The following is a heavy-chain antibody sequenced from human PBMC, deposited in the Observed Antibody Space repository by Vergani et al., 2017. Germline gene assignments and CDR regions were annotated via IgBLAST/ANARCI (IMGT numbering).Heavy chain of an antibody. CDR1: GFTFNHYA. Sequence: EVQLLESGGDLVQPGGSLRLSCAASGFTFNHYAMNWVRQAPGKGLEWVSGISGSGGSTYYAGAVKGRFTISRDSSKNTLYLQMNSLSAGDTAVYYSAKANPRNSGYDYLYHYHAMDVWGQGTTVTVSS. CDR2: ISGSGGST. J-gene: IGHJ6*02. CDR3: AKANPRNSGYDYLYHYHAMDV. V-gene: IGHV3-23*01. D-gene: IGHD5-12*01.